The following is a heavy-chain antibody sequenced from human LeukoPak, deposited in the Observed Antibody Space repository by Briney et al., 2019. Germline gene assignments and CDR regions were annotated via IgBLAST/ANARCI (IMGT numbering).Heavy chain of an antibody. CDR1: GDSVSSSSAA. V-gene: IGHV6-1*01. CDR3: ARGYCSDSTCLGDDI. Sequence: SQSLSLTCAISGDSVSSSSAAWNWIRQSPSRGLEWLGRTYYRSKWYTDYAVSVQSRITINPDTSKNQFSLQLNSVTPEDTALYYCARGYCSDSTCLGDDIWDQGTMVTVSS. J-gene: IGHJ3*02. CDR2: TYYRSKWYT. D-gene: IGHD2-15*01.